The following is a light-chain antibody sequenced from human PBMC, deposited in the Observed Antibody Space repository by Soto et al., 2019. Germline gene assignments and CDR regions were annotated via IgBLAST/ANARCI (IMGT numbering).Light chain of an antibody. CDR1: QSVSSN. CDR2: GAS. V-gene: IGKV3-15*01. J-gene: IGKJ2*01. Sequence: EIVMTQSPATLSVSPGERATLSCRASQSVSSNLAWYQQKPGQAPRHLIYGASTRATGIPARFSGSGSGTEFTLTISSLQSEDFAVYYCQQYNNWPPWFGQGTKLEIK. CDR3: QQYNNWPPW.